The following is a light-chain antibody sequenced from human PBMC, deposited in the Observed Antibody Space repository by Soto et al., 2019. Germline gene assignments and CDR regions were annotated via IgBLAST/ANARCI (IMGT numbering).Light chain of an antibody. V-gene: IGLV2-14*01. CDR3: ISYTSSSTLYVV. J-gene: IGLJ2*01. Sequence: QSALTQPASVSGSPGQSITISCTGTSSEVGGYNYVSWYQQHPGKAPKLMIYDVSNRPSGVSNRFSGSKSGNTASLTISGLQAEDEADYYCISYTSSSTLYVVFGGGTKLTVL. CDR1: SSEVGGYNY. CDR2: DVS.